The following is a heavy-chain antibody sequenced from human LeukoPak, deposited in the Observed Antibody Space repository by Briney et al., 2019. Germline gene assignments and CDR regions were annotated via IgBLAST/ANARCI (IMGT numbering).Heavy chain of an antibody. J-gene: IGHJ6*03. D-gene: IGHD2-15*01. V-gene: IGHV4-39*01. CDR2: IYYSGST. CDR3: ALVGKYYYYMDV. Sequence: PSETLSLTCTVSGGSISSSSYYWGWIRQPPGKGLEWIGSIYYSGSTYYDPSLKSRVTISVDTSKNQFSLKLSSVTAADTAVYYCALVGKYYYYMDVWGKGTTVTISS. CDR1: GGSISSSSYY.